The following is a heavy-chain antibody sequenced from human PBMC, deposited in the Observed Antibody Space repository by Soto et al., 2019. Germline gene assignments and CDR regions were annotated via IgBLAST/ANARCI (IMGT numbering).Heavy chain of an antibody. CDR2: ISNNGYTA. D-gene: IGHD3-16*02. CDR1: GFTFSSYA. Sequence: EVPLLESGGGLVQPGGSLTLSCATSGFTFSSYAMVWVRQAAEKGLEWVASISNNGYTAYYADSVKGRFTISRGNFEDKLYPQMNCLEADGTASDFCAMSRVFIGPIVHLLDSWGQGAQGTVST. J-gene: IGHJ4*02. CDR3: AMSRVFIGPIVHLLDS. V-gene: IGHV3-23*01.